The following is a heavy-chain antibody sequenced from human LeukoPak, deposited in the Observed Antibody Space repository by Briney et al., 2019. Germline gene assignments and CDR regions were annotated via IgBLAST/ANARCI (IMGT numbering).Heavy chain of an antibody. CDR2: IDPNSGGA. D-gene: IGHD7-27*01. V-gene: IGHV1-2*02. CDR3: ARDFANWAYY. J-gene: IGHJ4*02. Sequence: GASVKVSCKASGYTFTDYYMHWVRQAPGQGLEWMGWIDPNSGGASYAQRFQGRVTMTRDTSISTAYMELSGLRSDDTAVYCCARDFANWAYYWGQGTLVTVSS. CDR1: GYTFTDYY.